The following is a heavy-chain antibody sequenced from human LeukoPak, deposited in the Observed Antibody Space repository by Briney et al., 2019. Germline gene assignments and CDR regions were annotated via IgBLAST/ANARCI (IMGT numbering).Heavy chain of an antibody. CDR1: GFTFSSYS. Sequence: GGSLRLSCAASGFTFSSYSMNWVRQAPGKGLEWVSSISSSSSYIYYADSVKGRFTISRDNAKNSLYLQMNSLRAENTDVYYCAREITCYDILTGYFPGYGMDVWGQGTTVTVSS. D-gene: IGHD3-9*01. J-gene: IGHJ6*02. CDR2: ISSSSSYI. CDR3: AREITCYDILTGYFPGYGMDV. V-gene: IGHV3-21*01.